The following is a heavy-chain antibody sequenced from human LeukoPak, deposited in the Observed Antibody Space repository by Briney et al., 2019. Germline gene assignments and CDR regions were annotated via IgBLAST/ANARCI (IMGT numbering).Heavy chain of an antibody. Sequence: GGSLRLSCAASGFTFSSYEMNWVRQAAGKGLEGVSYITGSGSAIYYADSVKGRFSISRDNAKNSLFLQMNNLRAEDTAVYYCARDRAARDYFDFWGQGTLVTVSS. J-gene: IGHJ4*02. V-gene: IGHV3-48*03. CDR2: ITGSGSAI. D-gene: IGHD6-13*01. CDR3: ARDRAARDYFDF. CDR1: GFTFSSYE.